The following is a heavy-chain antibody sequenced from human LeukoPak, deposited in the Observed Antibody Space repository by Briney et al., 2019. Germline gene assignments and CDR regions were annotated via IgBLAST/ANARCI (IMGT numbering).Heavy chain of an antibody. CDR1: GDTFTIHN. J-gene: IGHJ4*02. CDR2: IHPSSGGT. V-gene: IGHV1-2*02. CDR3: AVSVQAASIPAFDY. D-gene: IGHD6-25*01. Sequence: ASVKVSCRASGDTFTIHNMHWMRQAPGQGREWMGWIHPSSGGTKYAQKFQGRVTMTRDTSISTAYMELSSLRSDDTAVYYCAVSVQAASIPAFDYWGQGALVTVSS.